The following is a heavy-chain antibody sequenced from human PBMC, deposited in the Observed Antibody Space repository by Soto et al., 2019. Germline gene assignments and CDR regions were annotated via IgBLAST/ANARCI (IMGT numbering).Heavy chain of an antibody. J-gene: IGHJ6*02. CDR1: GYTFTGYY. Sequence: ASVKVSCKASGYTFTGYYMHWVRQAPGQGLEWMGWINPNSGGTNYAQKFQGRVTMTRDTSISTAYMELSRLRSGDTAVYYCARGSWRYYDSSGYYYYYGMDVWGQGTTVTVSS. CDR2: INPNSGGT. CDR3: ARGSWRYYDSSGYYYYYGMDV. D-gene: IGHD3-22*01. V-gene: IGHV1-2*02.